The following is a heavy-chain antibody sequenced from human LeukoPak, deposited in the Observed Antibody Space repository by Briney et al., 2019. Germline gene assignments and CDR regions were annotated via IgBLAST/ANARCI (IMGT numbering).Heavy chain of an antibody. CDR3: ARGRVSAFDI. J-gene: IGHJ3*02. CDR2: TYYRSKWYI. V-gene: IGHV6-1*01. D-gene: IGHD2-8*01. Sequence: SQTLSLTCAISGGSVYSNSVAWNWIRQSPSRGPEWLGRTYYRSKWYIDYADSVKSRITISPDTSKNQFSLQLNSMTPEDTAIYYCARGRVSAFDIWGQGTMVTVSS. CDR1: GGSVYSNSVA.